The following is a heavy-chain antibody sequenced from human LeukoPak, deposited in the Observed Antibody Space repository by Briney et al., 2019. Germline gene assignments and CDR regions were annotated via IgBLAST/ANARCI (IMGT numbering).Heavy chain of an antibody. V-gene: IGHV3-20*04. CDR2: INWNGGST. CDR1: GFTFSTYA. J-gene: IGHJ4*02. CDR3: ARDGGRGKYYFDY. D-gene: IGHD3-16*01. Sequence: GGSLRLSCAASGFTFSTYAMSWVRQAPGKGLEWVSGINWNGGSTGYADSVKGRFTISRDNAKNSLYLQMNSLRAEDTALYYCARDGGRGKYYFDYWGQGTLVTVSS.